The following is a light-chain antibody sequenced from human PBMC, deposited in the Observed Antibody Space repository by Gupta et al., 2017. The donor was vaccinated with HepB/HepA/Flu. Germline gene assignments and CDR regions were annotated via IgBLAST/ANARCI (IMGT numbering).Light chain of an antibody. V-gene: IGLV5-45*02. CDR2: YNSDSDQ. CDR1: SDLTVHTYR. J-gene: IGLJ3*02. Sequence: QAVLPQPSSLSASPGASASLPCTLPSDLTVHTYRIHWYQQKSGTPPQYLLRYNSDSDQQLGPGLPRGFSGSKDASANAGIVLMSGPQSEDEGDYYCTIGHNDNWVFGGGTNLTVL. CDR3: TIGHNDNWV.